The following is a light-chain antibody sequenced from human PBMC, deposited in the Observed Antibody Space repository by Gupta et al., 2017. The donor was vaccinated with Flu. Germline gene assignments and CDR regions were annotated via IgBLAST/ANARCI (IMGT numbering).Light chain of an antibody. V-gene: IGKV3-15*01. CDR1: QSVSSK. CDR3: QQYNDWPPLT. CDR2: DAS. J-gene: IGKJ4*01. Sequence: GTLSASPGERVILSCRASQSVSSKVAWYQQKPGQAPRLLISDASIRATDIPARFIGSGSGTEFTLIISSLQSEDFAVYYCQQYNDWPPLTFGGGTKVEVK.